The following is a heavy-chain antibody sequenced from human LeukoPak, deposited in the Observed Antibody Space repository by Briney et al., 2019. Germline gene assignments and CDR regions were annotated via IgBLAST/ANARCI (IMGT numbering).Heavy chain of an antibody. CDR2: ISSSSRYI. CDR3: ARGVYDYVWGSYRYPDHYYYYYGMDV. J-gene: IGHJ6*04. V-gene: IGHV3-21*01. D-gene: IGHD3-16*02. CDR1: GFTFSSYS. Sequence: GGSLRLSCAASGFTFSSYSMNWVRQAPGKGLEWVSSISSSSRYIYYADSVKGRFTISRDNAKNSLYLQMNSLRAEDTAVYYCARGVYDYVWGSYRYPDHYYYYYGMDVRGEGTTVTVSS.